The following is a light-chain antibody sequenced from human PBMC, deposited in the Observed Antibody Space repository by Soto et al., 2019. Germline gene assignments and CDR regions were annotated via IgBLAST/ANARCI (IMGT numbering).Light chain of an antibody. Sequence: EVVLTQSPATLSLSPGDRATLSCRASQSVSSNLAWYQQKPGQSPRLLIYGASTRDTGVPPRFSGSRSGTAFTLTISAVQSEDFAVYYCQQYYNWHPSAFGQATKQ. V-gene: IGKV3-15*01. J-gene: IGKJ2*01. CDR3: QQYYNWHPSA. CDR2: GAS. CDR1: QSVSSN.